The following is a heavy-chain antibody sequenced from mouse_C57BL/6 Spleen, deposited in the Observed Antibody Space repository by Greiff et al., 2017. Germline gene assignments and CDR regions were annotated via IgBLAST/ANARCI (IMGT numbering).Heavy chain of an antibody. V-gene: IGHV1-42*01. Sequence: EVQLQESGPELVKPGASVKISCKASGYSFTGYYMNWVKQSPEKSLEWIGEINPSTGGTTYNQKFKAKATLTVDKSSSTAYMQLKSLTSEDSAVYYCARAPYYYGSSYYFDYWGQGTTLTVSS. D-gene: IGHD1-1*01. CDR3: ARAPYYYGSSYYFDY. CDR1: GYSFTGYY. J-gene: IGHJ2*01. CDR2: INPSTGGT.